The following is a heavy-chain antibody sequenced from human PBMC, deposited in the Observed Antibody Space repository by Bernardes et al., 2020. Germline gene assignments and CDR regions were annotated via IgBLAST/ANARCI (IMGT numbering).Heavy chain of an antibody. Sequence: SGPTLVKPTQTLTLTCTFSGFPLSTSGMRVSWIRQPPGKALEWLARIDWDDDKFYSTSLKTRLTISKDTSKNQVVLTMTNMDPVDTATYYCARTPGIAVAGTAYFDYWGQGTLVTVSS. CDR3: ARTPGIAVAGTAYFDY. CDR2: IDWDDDK. D-gene: IGHD6-19*01. V-gene: IGHV2-70*04. J-gene: IGHJ4*02. CDR1: GFPLSTSGMR.